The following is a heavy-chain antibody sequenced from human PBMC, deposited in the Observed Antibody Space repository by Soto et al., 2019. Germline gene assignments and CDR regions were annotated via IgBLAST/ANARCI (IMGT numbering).Heavy chain of an antibody. Sequence: EVQLVESGGGKVKPGGSLRLSCAASGFSFSTYSMNWVRQAPGKGLEWVSSIHSSSRYIYYADSVKGRFTISRDNAKNSMVLQMSSLRAEDTAVYYCARGSQNFWMREDAFDIWGQGTMVSVSS. CDR2: IHSSSRYI. CDR3: ARGSQNFWMREDAFDI. D-gene: IGHD3-3*01. V-gene: IGHV3-21*01. J-gene: IGHJ3*02. CDR1: GFSFSTYS.